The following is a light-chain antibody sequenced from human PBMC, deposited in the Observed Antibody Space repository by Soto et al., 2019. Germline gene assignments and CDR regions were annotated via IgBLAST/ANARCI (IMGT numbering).Light chain of an antibody. J-gene: IGLJ1*01. V-gene: IGLV2-14*01. CDR3: CSYTCSSSIYV. Sequence: QSALTQPASVSGSPGQSITISCTGTSSDVGGYNYVSWYQQHPGKAPKLMIYDVSNRPSGVSNRFSGSKSGNTASLTISGLQAEDEADYYCCSYTCSSSIYVFGTGTKLTVL. CDR2: DVS. CDR1: SSDVGGYNY.